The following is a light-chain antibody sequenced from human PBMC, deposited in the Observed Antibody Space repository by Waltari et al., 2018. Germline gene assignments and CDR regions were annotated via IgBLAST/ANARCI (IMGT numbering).Light chain of an antibody. Sequence: QSVLTQAPSMSGAPGQRVTISCTGRGSNIGAGFDVHWYQQLPRAAPKLLIYGSTSRPLGVPDRFFGSTSGTSASLVIIGLQPEDEAVYYCQSYDTSLSVVIGGGTKLTVL. CDR1: GSNIGAGFD. CDR2: GST. CDR3: QSYDTSLSVV. J-gene: IGLJ3*02. V-gene: IGLV1-40*01.